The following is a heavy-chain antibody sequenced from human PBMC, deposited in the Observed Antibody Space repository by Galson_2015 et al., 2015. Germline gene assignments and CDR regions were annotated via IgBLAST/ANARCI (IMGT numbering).Heavy chain of an antibody. J-gene: IGHJ4*02. D-gene: IGHD3-22*01. Sequence: SVKVSCKASGYTFTSYAIHWVRQAPGQRLEWMGWINAGNGNTKYSQKFQGRVTITRDTSASTAYMELSSLRSEDTAVYYCARSYYYDSSGYYYFDYWGQGTLVTVSS. V-gene: IGHV1-3*01. CDR1: GYTFTSYA. CDR3: ARSYYYDSSGYYYFDY. CDR2: INAGNGNT.